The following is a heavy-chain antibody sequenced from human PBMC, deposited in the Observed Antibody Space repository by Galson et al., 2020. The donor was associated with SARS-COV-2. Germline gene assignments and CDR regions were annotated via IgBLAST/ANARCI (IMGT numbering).Heavy chain of an antibody. V-gene: IGHV2-70*01. J-gene: IGHJ4*02. CDR1: GVSLSTSGMC. CDR2: IDWDDDK. Sequence: SGPTLVKPTQTLTLTCTFSGVSLSTSGMCVSWIRQPPGKALEWLALIDWDDDKYYSPSLKTRLTISKDTSKNQVVLTMTNMDPVDTATYYCARVYYDILTGYYIFDYWGQGTLVTVSS. D-gene: IGHD3-9*01. CDR3: ARVYYDILTGYYIFDY.